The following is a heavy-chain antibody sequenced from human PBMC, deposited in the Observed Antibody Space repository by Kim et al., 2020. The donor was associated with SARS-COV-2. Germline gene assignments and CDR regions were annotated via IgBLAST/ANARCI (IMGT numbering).Heavy chain of an antibody. CDR2: IYYSGSA. Sequence: SETLSLTCTVSGGSISSYYWSWIRQRPGKGLEWIGYIYYSGSANYNPSLKSRVTISVDTSKHQFSLKLSSVTAADTAVDDCARAHREWLQHRANWYFDL. J-gene: IGHJ2*01. CDR3: ARAHREWLQHRANWYFDL. V-gene: IGHV4-59*01. D-gene: IGHD3-3*01. CDR1: GGSISSYY.